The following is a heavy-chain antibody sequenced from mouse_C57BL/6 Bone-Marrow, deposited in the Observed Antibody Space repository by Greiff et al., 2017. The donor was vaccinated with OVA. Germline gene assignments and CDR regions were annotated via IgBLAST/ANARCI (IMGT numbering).Heavy chain of an antibody. CDR3: ARDLPNAMDY. V-gene: IGHV3-6*01. CDR2: ISYDGSN. CDR1: GYSITSGYY. Sequence: EVHLVESGPGLVKPSQSLSLTCSVTGYSITSGYYWNWIRQFPGNKLEWMGYISYDGSNNYNPSLKNRISITRDTSKNQFFLKLNSVTTEDTATYYCARDLPNAMDYWGQGTSVTVSS. J-gene: IGHJ4*01.